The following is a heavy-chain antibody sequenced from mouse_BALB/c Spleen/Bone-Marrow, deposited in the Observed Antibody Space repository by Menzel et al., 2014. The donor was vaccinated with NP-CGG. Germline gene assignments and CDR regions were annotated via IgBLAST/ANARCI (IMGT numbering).Heavy chain of an antibody. D-gene: IGHD1-2*01. CDR1: GFNIKDYY. Sequence: EVKLQESGAELVRSGASVKLSCTASGFNIKDYYMHWVKQRPEQGLEWIGWIDPENGDTEYAPKFQGKATMTADTSSNTAYLQLSSLTSEDTAVYYCNVWNYYGGMGYWGQGTSVTVSS. CDR2: IDPENGDT. CDR3: NVWNYYGGMGY. V-gene: IGHV14-4*02. J-gene: IGHJ4*01.